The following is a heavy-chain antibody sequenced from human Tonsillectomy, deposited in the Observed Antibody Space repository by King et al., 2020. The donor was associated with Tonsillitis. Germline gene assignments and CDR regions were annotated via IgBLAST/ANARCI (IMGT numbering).Heavy chain of an antibody. CDR2: IHGDGSST. V-gene: IGHV3-74*01. CDR1: GFTFSSYW. CDR3: ARSRYDFWSGYGFLYGMDV. Sequence: VQLVESGGGLVQPGGSLRLSCAASGFTFSSYWMNWVRQAPGKGLVWVSRIHGDGSSTSYADSVKGRFTISRDNAKNTLYLQMNSLRAEDTAVFYCARSRYDFWSGYGFLYGMDVWSQGTTVTVS. D-gene: IGHD3-3*01. J-gene: IGHJ6*02.